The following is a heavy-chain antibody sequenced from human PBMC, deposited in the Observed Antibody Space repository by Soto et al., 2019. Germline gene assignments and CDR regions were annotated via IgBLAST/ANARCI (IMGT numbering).Heavy chain of an antibody. CDR1: GGTFRGYA. Sequence: ASVKVSCKASGGTFRGYAISWVRQAPGQGLEWMGGIIPIFGTANYAQKFQGRVTITADESTSTAYMELSSLRSEDTAVYYCARSGSGGPYYYGSGSRYYYYYGMDVWGQGTTVTVSS. CDR2: IIPIFGTA. CDR3: ARSGSGGPYYYGSGSRYYYYYGMDV. V-gene: IGHV1-69*13. D-gene: IGHD3-10*01. J-gene: IGHJ6*02.